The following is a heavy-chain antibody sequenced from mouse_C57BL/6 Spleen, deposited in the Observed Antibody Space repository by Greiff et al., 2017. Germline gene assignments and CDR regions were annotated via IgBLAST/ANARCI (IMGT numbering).Heavy chain of an antibody. CDR3: ARERYYGSNRYYAMDY. J-gene: IGHJ4*01. CDR1: GYTFTSYG. CDR2: IYPRSGNT. V-gene: IGHV1-81*01. D-gene: IGHD1-1*01. Sequence: VQLKQSGAELARPGASVKLSCKASGYTFTSYGISWVKQRTGQGLEWIGEIYPRSGNTYYNEKFKGKATLTADKSSSTAYMELRSLTSEDSAVYFSARERYYGSNRYYAMDYWGQGTSVTVSS.